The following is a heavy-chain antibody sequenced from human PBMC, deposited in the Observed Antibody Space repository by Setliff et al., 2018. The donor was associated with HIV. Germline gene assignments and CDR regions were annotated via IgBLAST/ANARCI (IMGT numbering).Heavy chain of an antibody. J-gene: IGHJ6*03. CDR3: ARHWLPYYYGSGSTFPYYMDV. D-gene: IGHD3-10*01. CDR1: GGAFNTSSSY. V-gene: IGHV4-39*01. CDR2: IFYSGSA. Sequence: SETLSLTCTVSGGAFNTSSSYWGWIRQPPGKGLEYIGGIFYSGSAYYNPSLKSRVTISVDTSKNQFSLKLSSVTAADTAVYYCARHWLPYYYGSGSTFPYYMDVWGKGTTVTVSS.